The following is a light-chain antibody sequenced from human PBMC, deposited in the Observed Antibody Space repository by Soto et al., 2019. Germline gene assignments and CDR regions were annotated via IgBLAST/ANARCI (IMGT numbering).Light chain of an antibody. CDR1: QSISSD. CDR3: QQSYSTPPMT. CDR2: GAS. J-gene: IGKJ5*01. Sequence: DIQMTQSPSSLSASVGDRVTITCRASQSISSDLNWYQQKPGKAPKLLIYGASSLQSGVPSRFRGSGSGTDFSLTISSLQPEDFATYYCQQSYSTPPMTFGQGTRLEMK. V-gene: IGKV1-39*01.